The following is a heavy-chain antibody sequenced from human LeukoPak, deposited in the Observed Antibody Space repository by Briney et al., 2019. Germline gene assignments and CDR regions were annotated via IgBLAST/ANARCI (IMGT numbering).Heavy chain of an antibody. Sequence: GGSLRLSCAASGFTFDDYAMHWVRQAPGKGLEWVSSISGSGGSTYYAGSVKGRFTMSRDNSQNTLHLQMNSLRAEDTAVYYCARGLTYYYDSDGYYWAFWGQGTLVTVSS. CDR3: ARGLTYYYDSDGYYWAF. D-gene: IGHD3-22*01. CDR2: ISGSGGST. J-gene: IGHJ4*02. V-gene: IGHV3-23*01. CDR1: GFTFDDYA.